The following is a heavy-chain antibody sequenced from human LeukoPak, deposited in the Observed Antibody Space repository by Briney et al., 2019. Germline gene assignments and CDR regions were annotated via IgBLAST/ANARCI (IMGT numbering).Heavy chain of an antibody. V-gene: IGHV3-23*01. J-gene: IGHJ4*02. D-gene: IGHD5-12*01. Sequence: GGSLRLSCAVSGFTFSSYAMSWVRQAPGKGLGWVSTISGSGGTTYYADSVQGRFTISRDMPKNTLYLQMNSLRAEDTAVYYCAREGIVATLDYWGQGTLVTVSS. CDR3: AREGIVATLDY. CDR1: GFTFSSYA. CDR2: ISGSGGTT.